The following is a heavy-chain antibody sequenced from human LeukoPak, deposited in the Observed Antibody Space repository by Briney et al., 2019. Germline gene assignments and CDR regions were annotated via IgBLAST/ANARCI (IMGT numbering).Heavy chain of an antibody. CDR2: ISGSGVSR. CDR3: ARNSREYSYGSVDY. Sequence: GGSLRLSCAASGFTFSSYAMSWVRQAPGKGLEWVSAISGSGVSRYYADSVRGRFTISRDSSKNTLYLQMNSLRAEDTALYYCARNSREYSYGSVDYWGHGALVTVSS. V-gene: IGHV3-23*01. J-gene: IGHJ4*01. CDR1: GFTFSSYA. D-gene: IGHD5-18*01.